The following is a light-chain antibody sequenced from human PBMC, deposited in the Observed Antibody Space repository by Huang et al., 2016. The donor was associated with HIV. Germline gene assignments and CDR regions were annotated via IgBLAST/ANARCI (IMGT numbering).Light chain of an antibody. V-gene: IGKV1-8*01. CDR2: AAS. J-gene: IGKJ1*01. CDR1: QGISSY. Sequence: AIRITQSPSSLSASTGDRVTITCRASQGISSYLAWYQQEPGIAPRLLSYAASTLQSGVPSRFSGSGSGADFTLTISGLQSEDFATYYCQQYYTYPRTFGQGTKLEIK. CDR3: QQYYTYPRT.